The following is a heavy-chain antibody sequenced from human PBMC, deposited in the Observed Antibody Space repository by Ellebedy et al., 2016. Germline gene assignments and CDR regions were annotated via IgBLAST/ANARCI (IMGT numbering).Heavy chain of an antibody. Sequence: SGPTLVKPTQTLTLTCTVSGFSLSTSEVVVGWIRQPPGKALEWLAFIYGNDDKRYSPSLKNRLTITKDTPKNQVVLTLTNVEPVDTATYYCVHRTTVTSVDYWGQGALVTVSS. CDR2: IYGNDDK. J-gene: IGHJ4*02. CDR3: VHRTTVTSVDY. V-gene: IGHV2-5*01. CDR1: GFSLSTSEVV. D-gene: IGHD4-11*01.